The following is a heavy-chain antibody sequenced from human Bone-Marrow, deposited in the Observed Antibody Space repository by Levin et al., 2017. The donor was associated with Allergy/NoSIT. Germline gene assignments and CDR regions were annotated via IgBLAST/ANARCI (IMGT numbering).Heavy chain of an antibody. D-gene: IGHD6-13*01. Sequence: SETLSLTCTVSGGSISGYYWSWIRRPPGKGLEWIGYMYNSGSTKYNPSLKSRVTISVDTSKNQFSLKLNSVTAADAAVYYCARDRTITASGQTYYYGMDVWGQGTTVTVSS. CDR1: GGSISGYY. CDR3: ARDRTITASGQTYYYGMDV. CDR2: MYNSGST. J-gene: IGHJ6*02. V-gene: IGHV4-59*01.